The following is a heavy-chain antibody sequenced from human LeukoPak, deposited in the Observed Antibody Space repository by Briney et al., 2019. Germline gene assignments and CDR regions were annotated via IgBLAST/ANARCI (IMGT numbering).Heavy chain of an antibody. V-gene: IGHV3-33*06. CDR1: GFTFSSYG. J-gene: IGHJ4*02. CDR2: IWYDGINK. D-gene: IGHD2-2*01. Sequence: AGGSLRLSCAASGFTFSSYGMHWVRQAPGKGLEWVAVIWYDGINKCYADSVKGRFTISRDNSKNTVYLQMNSLRAEDTAVYYCAKDRSQLPGYWGQGTLVTVSS. CDR3: AKDRSQLPGY.